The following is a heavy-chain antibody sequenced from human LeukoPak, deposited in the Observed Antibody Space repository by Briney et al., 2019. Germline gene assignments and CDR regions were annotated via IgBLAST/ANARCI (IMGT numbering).Heavy chain of an antibody. Sequence: PGGSLRLSCAASGFTFSSYGMHWVRQAPGKGLEWVAFIRYDGSNKYYADSVKGRFTISRDNSKNTLYLRMNSLRAEDTAVYYCAKSTMWSTRPFDYWGQGTLVTVSS. J-gene: IGHJ4*02. D-gene: IGHD2-2*01. V-gene: IGHV3-30*02. CDR2: IRYDGSNK. CDR1: GFTFSSYG. CDR3: AKSTMWSTRPFDY.